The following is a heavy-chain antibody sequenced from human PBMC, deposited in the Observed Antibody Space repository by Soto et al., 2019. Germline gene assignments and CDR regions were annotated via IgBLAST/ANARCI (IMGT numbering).Heavy chain of an antibody. CDR1: GYTFTSYG. V-gene: IGHV1-18*01. CDR2: ISAYNGNT. CDR3: ARDRQIVVVVAATTFDI. J-gene: IGHJ3*02. Sequence: QVQLVQSGAEVKKPGASVKVSCKASGYTFTSYGISWVRQAPGQGLEWMGWISAYNGNTNYAQKLQGRVTMTTDTSTSTAYMELRRLRADDTAVYYCARDRQIVVVVAATTFDIWGQGTMVTVSS. D-gene: IGHD2-15*01.